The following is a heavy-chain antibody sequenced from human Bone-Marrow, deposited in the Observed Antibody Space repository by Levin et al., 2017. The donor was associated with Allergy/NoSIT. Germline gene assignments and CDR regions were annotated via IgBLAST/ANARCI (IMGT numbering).Heavy chain of an antibody. CDR2: INTNTGNP. CDR1: GYILITYA. Sequence: ASVKVSCKASGYILITYAMNWVRQAPGQGLEWMGWINTNTGNPTYAQGFTGRFVFSMDTSVSTAYLQISSLKAEDTAVYYCARGRGAVAGNYLYYMDVWGKGTTVTVSS. V-gene: IGHV7-4-1*02. D-gene: IGHD6-19*01. CDR3: ARGRGAVAGNYLYYMDV. J-gene: IGHJ6*03.